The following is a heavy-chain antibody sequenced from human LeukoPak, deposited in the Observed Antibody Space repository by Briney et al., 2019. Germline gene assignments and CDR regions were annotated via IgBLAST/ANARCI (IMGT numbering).Heavy chain of an antibody. CDR2: INPNSGGT. Sequence: ASVKVSCKASGYTFTGYYMHWVRQAPGQGLEWMGWINPNSGGTNYAQKFQGRVTMTTDTSTSTAYMELRSLRSDDTAVYYCARDPYYYDSSAFDIWGQGTMVTVSS. V-gene: IGHV1-2*02. J-gene: IGHJ3*02. CDR1: GYTFTGYY. D-gene: IGHD3-22*01. CDR3: ARDPYYYDSSAFDI.